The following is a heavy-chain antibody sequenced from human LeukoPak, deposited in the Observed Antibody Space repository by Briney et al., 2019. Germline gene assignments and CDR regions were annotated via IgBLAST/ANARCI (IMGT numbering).Heavy chain of an antibody. CDR1: GGSTINYF. Sequence: SETLSLTCTVSGGSTINYFRSWIRQPAGKGLEWIGHIYSSGTTHYNPSLNNRVTISLDTSKSQFSLHLNSVTAAGTAVYYCARAEGSGSGAYTLDYWGQGILVTVSS. V-gene: IGHV4-4*07. J-gene: IGHJ4*02. CDR2: IYSSGTT. D-gene: IGHD3-10*01. CDR3: ARAEGSGSGAYTLDY.